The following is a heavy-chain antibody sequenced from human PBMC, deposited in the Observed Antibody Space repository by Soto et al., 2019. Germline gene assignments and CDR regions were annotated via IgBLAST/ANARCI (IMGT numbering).Heavy chain of an antibody. D-gene: IGHD3-10*01. CDR1: GGSFSGYY. J-gene: IGHJ5*02. V-gene: IGHV4-34*01. CDR3: ARGGEDGMFHNWFDP. Sequence: QVQLQQWGAGVLKPSETLSLTCAVYGGSFSGYYWSWIRQPPGKGLEWIGEINHSGSTNYNPSLKSRVTISVDTSKNQFSLKLSSVTASDTAVYYCARGGEDGMFHNWFDPWGQGTLVTVSS. CDR2: INHSGST.